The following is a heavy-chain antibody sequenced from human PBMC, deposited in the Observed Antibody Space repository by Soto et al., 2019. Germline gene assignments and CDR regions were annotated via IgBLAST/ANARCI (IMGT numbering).Heavy chain of an antibody. J-gene: IGHJ6*03. V-gene: IGHV1-8*01. CDR3: ARGVYCSSTSCLSYYYYYMDV. D-gene: IGHD2-2*01. CDR1: GYTFTSYD. Sequence: ASVKVSCKASGYTFTSYDINWVRQATGQGLEWMGWMNPNSGNTGYAQKFQGRVTMTRNTSISTAYMELSSLRSEDTAVYYCARGVYCSSTSCLSYYYYYMDVWGKGTTVTVSS. CDR2: MNPNSGNT.